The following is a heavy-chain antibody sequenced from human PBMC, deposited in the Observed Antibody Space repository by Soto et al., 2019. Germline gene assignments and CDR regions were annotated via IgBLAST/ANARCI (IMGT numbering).Heavy chain of an antibody. Sequence: GGSLRLSCVASGFAFSSFGMHWVRQAPGKGLEWVAFISHDGSKKKFVDSVKGRFTISRDDSGNTLYLQMNSLRADDTAVYFCAKDWNDANYDYGTDVWGQGNTVTVSS. CDR1: GFAFSSFG. V-gene: IGHV3-30*18. J-gene: IGHJ6*02. CDR3: AKDWNDANYDYGTDV. CDR2: ISHDGSKK. D-gene: IGHD1-1*01.